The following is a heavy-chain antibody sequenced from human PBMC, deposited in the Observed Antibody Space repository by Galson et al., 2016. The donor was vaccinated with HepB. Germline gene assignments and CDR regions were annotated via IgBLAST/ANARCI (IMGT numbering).Heavy chain of an antibody. J-gene: IGHJ4*02. V-gene: IGHV4-59*12. D-gene: IGHD1-26*01. CDR1: GGSIRPYF. CDR3: ARDWEY. CDR2: ISHSGTT. Sequence: SETLSLTCVVSGGSIRPYFWSWIRQSSGKGLEWIGYISHSGTTSYNPSLKNRVTMSIDPSNNQFSLRLTSMTAADTAIYFCARDWEYWGQGIQVTVSS.